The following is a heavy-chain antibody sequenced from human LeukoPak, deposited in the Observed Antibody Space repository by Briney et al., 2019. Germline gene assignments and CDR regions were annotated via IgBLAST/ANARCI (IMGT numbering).Heavy chain of an antibody. V-gene: IGHV4-59*01. Sequence: SETLSLTCTVSGGPTSSCYWSWIRQPPGKGLEWIGYIYYSGSTNYNPSLKSRVTISVDTSKNQFSLKLSSVTAADTAVYYCARDTLLSSSPLPAAFDIWGQGTMVTVSS. CDR1: GGPTSSCY. D-gene: IGHD6-6*01. CDR2: IYYSGST. CDR3: ARDTLLSSSPLPAAFDI. J-gene: IGHJ3*02.